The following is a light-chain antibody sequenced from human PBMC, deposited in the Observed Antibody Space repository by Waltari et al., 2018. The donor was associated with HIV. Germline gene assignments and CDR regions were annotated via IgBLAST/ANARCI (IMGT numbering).Light chain of an antibody. J-gene: IGLJ2*01. CDR2: GNT. Sequence: QSVLTQPPSVSGAPGQRVTISCTGSSSNIGAGYDVHWYQQLPGTATKRLIYGNTNRPAGVPDRVAGSNAGTSPSLAITGLQAEDEADYYCQSYDSSLTGSVFGGGTKLTVL. CDR1: SSNIGAGYD. V-gene: IGLV1-40*01. CDR3: QSYDSSLTGSV.